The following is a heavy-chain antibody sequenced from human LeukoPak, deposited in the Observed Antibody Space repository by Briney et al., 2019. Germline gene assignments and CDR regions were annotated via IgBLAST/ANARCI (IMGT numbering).Heavy chain of an antibody. Sequence: PSETLSLTCTVSGGSISDYFWSWIRQPAGKGLEWIGRIYTSGSTSYNPSLKSRATMSVDTSKNQFSLKLSSVTAADTAVYYCARDLDQPAEDSTLFDPWGQGTLVTVSS. CDR2: IYTSGST. CDR1: GGSISDYF. V-gene: IGHV4-4*07. D-gene: IGHD2-2*01. CDR3: ARDLDQPAEDSTLFDP. J-gene: IGHJ5*02.